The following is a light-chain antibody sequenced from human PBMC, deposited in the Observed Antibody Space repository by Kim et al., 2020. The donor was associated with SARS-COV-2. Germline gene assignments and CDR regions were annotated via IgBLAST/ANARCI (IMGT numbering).Light chain of an antibody. V-gene: IGLV2-11*01. Sequence: GQSVTISCTGTSSDVGGYNSVSWFQHHPGKAPQLMIYDVNNRPSGVPDRFSGSKSGNTASLTISGLQAEDESDYYCSSYAGSSTWVFGGGTQLTVL. J-gene: IGLJ3*02. CDR3: SSYAGSSTWV. CDR2: DVN. CDR1: SSDVGGYNS.